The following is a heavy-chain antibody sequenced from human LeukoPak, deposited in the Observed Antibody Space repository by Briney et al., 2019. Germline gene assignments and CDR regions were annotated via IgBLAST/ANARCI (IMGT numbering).Heavy chain of an antibody. D-gene: IGHD3-22*01. Sequence: PGGSLRLSCAVSGLTVSSTYMSWVRQAPGMGLEWVGRIKSKTDDGTTDYAAPVKGRFTISRDDSKNTLFLQMNSLKTDDTAVYYCVAGYYYDSSGYYYWSYWGQGTLVTVSS. CDR2: IKSKTDDGTT. CDR1: GLTVSSTY. CDR3: VAGYYYDSSGYYYWSY. J-gene: IGHJ4*02. V-gene: IGHV3-15*01.